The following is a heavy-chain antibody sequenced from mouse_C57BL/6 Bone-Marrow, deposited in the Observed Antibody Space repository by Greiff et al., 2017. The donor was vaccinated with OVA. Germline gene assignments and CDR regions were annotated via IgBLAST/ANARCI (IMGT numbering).Heavy chain of an antibody. V-gene: IGHV1-7*01. Sequence: VQLQESGAELAKPGASVKLSCKASGYTFTSYWMHWVNQRPGQGLEWIGYINPSSGYTKYNQKFKDKATLTADKSSNTAYMQLSSLTYEDSAVYYCARFWGYVTFDYWGQGTTLTVSS. CDR3: ARFWGYVTFDY. CDR1: GYTFTSYW. D-gene: IGHD2-2*01. J-gene: IGHJ2*01. CDR2: INPSSGYT.